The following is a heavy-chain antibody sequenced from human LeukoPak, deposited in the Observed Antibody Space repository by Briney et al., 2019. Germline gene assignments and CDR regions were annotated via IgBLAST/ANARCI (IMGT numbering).Heavy chain of an antibody. J-gene: IGHJ4*02. D-gene: IGHD2-2*01. CDR3: ARGGPAVVDY. V-gene: IGHV3-48*03. CDR2: ISSSGSTI. CDR1: GFTFSSYE. Sequence: GGSPRLSCAASGFTFSSYEMNWVRQAPGKGLEWVSYISSSGSTIYYADSVKGRFTISRDNAKNSLYLQMNSLRAEDTAVYYCARGGPAVVDYWGQGTLVTVSS.